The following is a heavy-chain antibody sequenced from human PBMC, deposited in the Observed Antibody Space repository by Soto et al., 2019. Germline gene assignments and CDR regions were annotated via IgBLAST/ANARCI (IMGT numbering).Heavy chain of an antibody. CDR1: GFTFSSYD. CDR2: IGTAGDT. CDR3: ARAGSSWYYFDY. D-gene: IGHD6-13*01. V-gene: IGHV3-13*01. J-gene: IGHJ4*02. Sequence: GSLRLSCAASGFTFSSYDMHWVRQATGKGLEWVSAIGTAGDTYYPGSVKGRFTISRENAKNSLYLQMNSLRAGDTAVYYCARAGSSWYYFDYWGQGTLVTVSS.